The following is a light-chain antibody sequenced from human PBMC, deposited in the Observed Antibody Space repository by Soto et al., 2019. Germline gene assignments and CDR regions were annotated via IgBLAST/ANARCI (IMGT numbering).Light chain of an antibody. V-gene: IGKV1-5*03. J-gene: IGKJ1*01. CDR1: QSISDS. Sequence: DIPMTQSPSTLSASVGDRVTITCRASQSISDSLAWYQQKPGKAPKLLIYEASNLKSGVPSRFSGSGSGTEYTLTISSLQPDVFASYYCQQYNGYWTFGQGTKVEIK. CDR2: EAS. CDR3: QQYNGYWT.